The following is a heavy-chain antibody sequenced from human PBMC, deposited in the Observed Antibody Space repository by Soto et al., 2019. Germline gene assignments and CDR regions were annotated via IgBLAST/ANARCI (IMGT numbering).Heavy chain of an antibody. CDR3: ARSDAWIQLWTYDY. Sequence: QVQLVQSGAEVKKPGASVKVSYKASGYTFTGYYMHWVRQAPGQGLEWMGWINPNSGGTNYAQKFQGWVTMTRDTSISTAYMELSRLRSDDTAVYYCARSDAWIQLWTYDYWGQGTLVTVSS. V-gene: IGHV1-2*04. CDR1: GYTFTGYY. CDR2: INPNSGGT. J-gene: IGHJ4*02. D-gene: IGHD5-18*01.